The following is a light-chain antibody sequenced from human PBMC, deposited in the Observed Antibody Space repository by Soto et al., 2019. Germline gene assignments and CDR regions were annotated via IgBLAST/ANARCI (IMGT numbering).Light chain of an antibody. J-gene: IGKJ4*01. CDR2: AAS. CDR1: QDIRSD. CDR3: LQNNNYPLT. Sequence: AIQMTQSPSSLSASVGDRVTVTCRASQDIRSDVVWYQQKPGQAPKVLMYAASRLHSGVPSRFRGSGSGTDFVLTISSLQPEDVATYYCLQNNNYPLTFGGGTKVDIK. V-gene: IGKV1-6*01.